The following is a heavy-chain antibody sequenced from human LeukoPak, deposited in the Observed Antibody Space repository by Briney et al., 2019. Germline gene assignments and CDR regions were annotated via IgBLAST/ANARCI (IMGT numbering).Heavy chain of an antibody. V-gene: IGHV3-48*04. CDR2: ISSSGSTI. CDR1: GFTFSSYS. J-gene: IGHJ4*02. Sequence: PGGSLRLSCAAFGFTFSSYSMNWVRQAPGKGLEWVSSISSSGSTIYYADSVKGRFTISRDNAKNSLYLQMNSLRAEDTAVYYCARAAMVNYFDYWGQGTLVTVSS. CDR3: ARAAMVNYFDY. D-gene: IGHD5-18*01.